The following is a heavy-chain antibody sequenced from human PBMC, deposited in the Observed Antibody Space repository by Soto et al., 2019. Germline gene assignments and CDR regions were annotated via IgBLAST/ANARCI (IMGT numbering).Heavy chain of an antibody. V-gene: IGHV3-49*04. D-gene: IGHD4-17*01. J-gene: IGHJ4*02. CDR3: TRGTTVVTYYFDY. Sequence: GGSLRLSCTASGFTFGDYAMSWVRQAPGKGLEWVGFIRSKAYGGTTEYAASVKGRFTISRDDSKSIAYLQMNSLKTEDTAVYYCTRGTTVVTYYFDYWGQGTLVTV. CDR1: GFTFGDYA. CDR2: IRSKAYGGTT.